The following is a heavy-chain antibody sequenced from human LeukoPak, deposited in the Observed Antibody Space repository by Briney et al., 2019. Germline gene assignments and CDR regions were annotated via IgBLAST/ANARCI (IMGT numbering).Heavy chain of an antibody. CDR2: ISNDGNKK. CDR3: AKEGWDKSYWYGRIDY. CDR1: GFTFSTYG. D-gene: IGHD2-8*02. J-gene: IGHJ4*02. V-gene: IGHV3-30*18. Sequence: GRSLRLSCAATGFTFSTYGMHWVRQAPGKGLEWVAAISNDGNKKYYADSVKGRFTIPRDNPKNTLFLQMNSLRAEDTAVYYCAKEGWDKSYWYGRIDYWGQGTLVTVSS.